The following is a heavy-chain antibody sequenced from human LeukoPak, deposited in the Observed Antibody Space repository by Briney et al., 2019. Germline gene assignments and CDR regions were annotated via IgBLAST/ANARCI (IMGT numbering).Heavy chain of an antibody. Sequence: GGSLRLSCAASGFTFSSCAMSWVRQAPGKGLEWVSAISGSGGSTYYADSVKGRFTISRDNSKNTLYLQMNSLRAEDTAVYYCAELKVIRNYYGSGNDYWGQGTLVTVSS. CDR2: ISGSGGST. J-gene: IGHJ4*02. CDR1: GFTFSSCA. CDR3: AELKVIRNYYGSGNDY. D-gene: IGHD3-10*01. V-gene: IGHV3-23*01.